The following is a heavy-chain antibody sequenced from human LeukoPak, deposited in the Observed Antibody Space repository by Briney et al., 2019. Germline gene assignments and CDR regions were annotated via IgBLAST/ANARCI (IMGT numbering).Heavy chain of an antibody. CDR2: IIPILGIA. V-gene: IGHV1-69*02. CDR3: ATSRGLVGSPFDY. D-gene: IGHD2-2*03. J-gene: IGHJ4*02. Sequence: SVKVSCKASGGTFSSYTISWVRQAPGQGLEWVGRIIPILGIANYAQKFQGRVTITADKSTSTAYMELSSLRSEDTAVYYCATSRGLVGSPFDYWGQGTLVTVSS. CDR1: GGTFSSYT.